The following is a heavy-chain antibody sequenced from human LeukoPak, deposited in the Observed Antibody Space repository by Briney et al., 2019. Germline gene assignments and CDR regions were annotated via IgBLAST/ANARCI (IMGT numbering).Heavy chain of an antibody. Sequence: SQTLSLTCTVSGGSISSGGYYWSWIRQHPGKGLEWIGYIYYGGSTYYNPSLKSRVTISVDTSKNQFSLKLSSVTAADTAVYYCARIVVVTATSVYFDYWGQGTLVTVSS. CDR2: IYYGGST. D-gene: IGHD2-21*02. J-gene: IGHJ4*02. CDR1: GGSISSGGYY. CDR3: ARIVVVTATSVYFDY. V-gene: IGHV4-31*03.